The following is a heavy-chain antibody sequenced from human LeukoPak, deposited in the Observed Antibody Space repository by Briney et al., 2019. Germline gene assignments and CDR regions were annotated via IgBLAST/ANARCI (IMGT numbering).Heavy chain of an antibody. J-gene: IGHJ4*02. CDR3: ARGQGILWSGEQGDY. D-gene: IGHD3-10*01. Sequence: TSETLSLTCTVSGGSISTYYWSWIRQPPGKGLEWIGYIYHSGSTKYNPSLKSRVTISVDTSQNQFSLKLSSVTAADTAVYYCARGQGILWSGEQGDYWGQGTLVTVSS. CDR1: GGSISTYY. V-gene: IGHV4-59*01. CDR2: IYHSGST.